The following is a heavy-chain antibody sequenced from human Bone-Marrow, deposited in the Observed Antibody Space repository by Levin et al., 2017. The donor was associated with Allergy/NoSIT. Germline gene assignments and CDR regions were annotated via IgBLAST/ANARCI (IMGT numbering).Heavy chain of an antibody. J-gene: IGHJ4*02. CDR2: ISGSADST. CDR1: GFIFSSYA. Sequence: PGGSLRLSCTASGFIFSSYAMSWVRQAPGKGLEWVSAISGSADSTDYADSMQGRFTISRDNSKNTLYLQMNRLRVEDTAVYYCAKDGGVGDYANWGQGTLVTVSS. CDR3: AKDGGVGDYAN. D-gene: IGHD3-16*01. V-gene: IGHV3-23*01.